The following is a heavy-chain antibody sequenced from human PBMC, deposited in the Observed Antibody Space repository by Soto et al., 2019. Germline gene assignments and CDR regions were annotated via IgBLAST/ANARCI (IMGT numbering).Heavy chain of an antibody. V-gene: IGHV1-69*13. J-gene: IGHJ6*02. CDR3: ARPSDGAGYDILTGDYYYGMDV. Sequence: SVKVSCKASGGTFSSYAISWVRQAPGQGLEWMGGIIPIFGTANYAQKFQGRVTITADESTSTAYMELSSLRSEDTAVYYCARPSDGAGYDILTGDYYYGMDVWGQGTTVTVSS. CDR2: IIPIFGTA. D-gene: IGHD3-9*01. CDR1: GGTFSSYA.